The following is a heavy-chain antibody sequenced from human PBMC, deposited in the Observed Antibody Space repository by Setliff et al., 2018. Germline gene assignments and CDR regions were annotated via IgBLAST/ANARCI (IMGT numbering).Heavy chain of an antibody. V-gene: IGHV4-59*01. J-gene: IGHJ6*02. CDR1: GGSISSYY. CDR2: IDHSGST. CDR3: ARVSGMGSPPYYYYYYGMDV. Sequence: PSETLSLTCTVSGGSISSYYWGWIRQPPGKGLEWIGSIDHSGSTHYNPSLKSRVTISVDTSKNQFSLKLSSVTAADTAVYYCARVSGMGSPPYYYYYYGMDVWGQGTTVTVSS. D-gene: IGHD6-25*01.